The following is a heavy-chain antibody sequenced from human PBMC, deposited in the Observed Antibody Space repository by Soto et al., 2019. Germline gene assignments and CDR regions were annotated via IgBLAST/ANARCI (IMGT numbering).Heavy chain of an antibody. Sequence: QVQLVESGGGVVQPGRSLRLSCAASGFTFSSYGMHWVRQAPGKGLEWVAVISYDGSNKYYADSVKGRFTISRDNSKNTLYLQMNSLRAEDTAVYYCAKVECDSYYYYYMDVWGKGTTVTVSS. J-gene: IGHJ6*03. D-gene: IGHD2-21*02. V-gene: IGHV3-30*18. CDR1: GFTFSSYG. CDR3: AKVECDSYYYYYMDV. CDR2: ISYDGSNK.